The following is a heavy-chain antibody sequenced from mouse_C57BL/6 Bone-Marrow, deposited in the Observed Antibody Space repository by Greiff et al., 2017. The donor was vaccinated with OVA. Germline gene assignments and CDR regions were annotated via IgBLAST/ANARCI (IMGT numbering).Heavy chain of an antibody. CDR1: GFTFTDYY. CDR2: IRNKANGYTT. D-gene: IGHD1-1*01. V-gene: IGHV7-3*01. J-gene: IGHJ1*03. CDR3: TRYARHYYDSRNVGGPWYFGV. Sequence: EVQGVESGGGLVQPGGSLSLSCAASGFTFTDYYMSWVRQPPGKALEWLGFIRNKANGYTTEYSASVKGRFTISRDNSQSILYLQMNALRAEDSATYYCTRYARHYYDSRNVGGPWYFGVWGTGTTVTVSS.